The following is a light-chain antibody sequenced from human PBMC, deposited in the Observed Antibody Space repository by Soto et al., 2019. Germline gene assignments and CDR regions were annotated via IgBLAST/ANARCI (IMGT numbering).Light chain of an antibody. Sequence: EIVLTQSPATLSLSPGERATLSCRXXQSVSSYLAWYQQKPGQAPRLLIYDASNRATGIPARFSGSGSGTDFTLTISSLEPEDFAVYYCQQRSNWPTITFGQGTRLEIK. V-gene: IGKV3-11*01. CDR1: QSVSSY. J-gene: IGKJ5*01. CDR3: QQRSNWPTIT. CDR2: DAS.